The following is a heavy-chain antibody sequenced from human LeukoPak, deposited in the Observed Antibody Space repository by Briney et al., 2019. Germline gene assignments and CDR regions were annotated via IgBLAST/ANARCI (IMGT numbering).Heavy chain of an antibody. CDR3: ARSTGTRNNWFDP. V-gene: IGHV1-2*04. Sequence: ASVKVSFKASGYTFTGYYMHWVRQAPGQGLEWMGWINPNSGGTNYAQKFQGWVTMTRDTSISTAYMELSRLRSDDTAVYYCARSTGTRNNWFDPWGQGTLVTVSS. CDR1: GYTFTGYY. D-gene: IGHD1-1*01. CDR2: INPNSGGT. J-gene: IGHJ5*02.